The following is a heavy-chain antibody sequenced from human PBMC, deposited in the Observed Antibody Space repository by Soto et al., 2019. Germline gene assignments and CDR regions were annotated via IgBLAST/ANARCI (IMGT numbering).Heavy chain of an antibody. D-gene: IGHD2-21*01. V-gene: IGHV1-18*01. Sequence: QVQLVQSGAEVKKPGASVKVSCKASGYTFTNYAISWVRQAPGQGLDWMGWISAYNGNTNYAQKLQGRVTMTTDTSTNTAYKELRSLSSDDTAVYDCARACDSVARPLDPWGQGTLVTVSS. CDR1: GYTFTNYA. CDR2: ISAYNGNT. J-gene: IGHJ5*02. CDR3: ARACDSVARPLDP.